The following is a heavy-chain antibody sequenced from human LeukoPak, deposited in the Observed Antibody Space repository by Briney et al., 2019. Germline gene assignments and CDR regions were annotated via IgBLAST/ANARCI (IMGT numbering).Heavy chain of an antibody. CDR2: IWYDGSKQ. CDR1: GITFRSYG. J-gene: IGHJ4*02. V-gene: IGHV3-33*01. CDR3: ASGTIPFTFGEIWSLDY. D-gene: IGHD3-16*01. Sequence: PGRPLRLSCAASGITFRSYGMHWVRQAPGKGLEWEALIWYDGSKQYYGDSVKGRFTISRDNSKNMLYLEMHSLRAEDTAIYYCASGTIPFTFGEIWSLDYWGQGTLVTVSS.